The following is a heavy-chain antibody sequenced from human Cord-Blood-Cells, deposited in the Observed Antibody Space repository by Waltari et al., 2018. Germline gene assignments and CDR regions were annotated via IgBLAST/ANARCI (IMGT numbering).Heavy chain of an antibody. Sequence: EVQLVESGGGLIQPGGSLRLSCAASGFTVSSNYMSWVRQAPGKGLEWVSVIYSGGSTYYPDSVKGRFTISRDNSKNTLYLQMNSLRAEHTAVYYCASIAVAPRYFDLWGRGTLVTVSS. J-gene: IGHJ2*01. D-gene: IGHD6-19*01. CDR3: ASIAVAPRYFDL. CDR2: IYSGGST. CDR1: GFTVSSNY. V-gene: IGHV3-53*01.